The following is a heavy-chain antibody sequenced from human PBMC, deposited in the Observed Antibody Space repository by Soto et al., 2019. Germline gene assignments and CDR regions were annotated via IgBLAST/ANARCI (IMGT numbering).Heavy chain of an antibody. J-gene: IGHJ3*02. Sequence: GGSLRLSCAASGFTVSSNYMSWVRQAPGKGLEWVSVIYSGGSTYYADSVKGRFTISRHNSKNTLYLQMNSLRAEDTAVYYCARADCSSTSCFMPDIWGQGTMVTVSS. CDR3: ARADCSSTSCFMPDI. CDR2: IYSGGST. CDR1: GFTVSSNY. V-gene: IGHV3-53*04. D-gene: IGHD2-2*01.